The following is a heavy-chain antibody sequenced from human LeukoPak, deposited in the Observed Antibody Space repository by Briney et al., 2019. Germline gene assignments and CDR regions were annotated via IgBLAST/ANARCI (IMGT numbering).Heavy chain of an antibody. V-gene: IGHV3-30*18. D-gene: IGHD6-13*01. CDR3: AKGPPPSSSTNILYYFDY. J-gene: IGHJ4*02. Sequence: HPGGSLGLSCAASGFTFSSYGMHWVRQAPGKGLEWVAVISYDGSNKYYADSVKGRFTISRDNSKNTLYLQMNSLRAEDTAVYYCAKGPPPSSSTNILYYFDYWGQGTLVTVSS. CDR2: ISYDGSNK. CDR1: GFTFSSYG.